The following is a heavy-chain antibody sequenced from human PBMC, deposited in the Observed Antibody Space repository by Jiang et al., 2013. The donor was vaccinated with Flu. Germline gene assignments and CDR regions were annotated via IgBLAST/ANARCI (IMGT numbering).Heavy chain of an antibody. D-gene: IGHD6-19*01. J-gene: IGHJ4*02. CDR3: ARAGRAGSTGWYDYFEY. Sequence: QRLEWMGWINTNTGNPTYDQGFTGRFVFSLDTSVSTAYLEISSLQAEDTAVYYCARAGRAGSTGWYDYFEYWGQGTLVTVSS. CDR2: INTNTGNP. V-gene: IGHV7-4-1*02.